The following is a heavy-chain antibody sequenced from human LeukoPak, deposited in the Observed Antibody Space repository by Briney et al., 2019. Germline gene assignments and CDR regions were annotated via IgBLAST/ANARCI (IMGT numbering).Heavy chain of an antibody. CDR1: GYTFTSYD. Sequence: ASVKVSCKASGYTFTSYDINWVRQATGQGLEWMGWMNPNSGNTGYAQKLQGRVTMTTDTSTSTAYMELRSLRSDDTAVYYCAKGHSSSSYYMDVWGKGTTVTVSS. CDR3: AKGHSSSSYYMDV. V-gene: IGHV1-8*01. J-gene: IGHJ6*03. CDR2: MNPNSGNT. D-gene: IGHD6-6*01.